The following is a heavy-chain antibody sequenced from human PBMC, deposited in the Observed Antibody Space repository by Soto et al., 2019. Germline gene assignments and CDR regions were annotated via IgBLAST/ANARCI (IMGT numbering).Heavy chain of an antibody. CDR2: IIPILGTA. V-gene: IGHV1-69*01. CDR1: GGTFSSYA. D-gene: IGHD6-19*01. CDR3: ARSLIAVAGTGGVWFDP. Sequence: QVQLVQSGAEVKKPGSSVKVSCKASGGTFSSYAISWVRQAPGQGLEWMGGIIPILGTANYAQKFQGRVTITADESTSTAYMELSILRSEDTAVYYCARSLIAVAGTGGVWFDPWGQGTLVTVSS. J-gene: IGHJ5*02.